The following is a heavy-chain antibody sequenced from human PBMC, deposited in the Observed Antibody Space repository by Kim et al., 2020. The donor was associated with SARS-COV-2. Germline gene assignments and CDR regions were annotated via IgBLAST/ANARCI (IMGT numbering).Heavy chain of an antibody. CDR2: WYN. D-gene: IGHD3-10*01. J-gene: IGHJ4*02. Sequence: WYNDYAVSVKSRITINPDTSKNQFSLQLNSVTPEDTAVYYCARGNEGIDYWGQGTLVTVSS. V-gene: IGHV6-1*01. CDR3: ARGNEGIDY.